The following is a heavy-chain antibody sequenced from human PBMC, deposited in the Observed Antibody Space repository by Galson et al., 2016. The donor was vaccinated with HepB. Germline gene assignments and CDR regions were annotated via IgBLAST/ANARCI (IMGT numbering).Heavy chain of an antibody. CDR1: GGTFSGYA. J-gene: IGHJ4*02. D-gene: IGHD3-22*01. Sequence: SVKVSCKVSGGTFSGYAFSWVRQAPGQGLEWMGGIIPLFHITNYAQRFQGRVTITADDSTSTAYMELSSLRSEDTAVYFCARALSSYYYDRSGYLGDYWGQGSLVTVSS. CDR3: ARALSSYYYDRSGYLGDY. CDR2: IIPLFHIT. V-gene: IGHV1-69*13.